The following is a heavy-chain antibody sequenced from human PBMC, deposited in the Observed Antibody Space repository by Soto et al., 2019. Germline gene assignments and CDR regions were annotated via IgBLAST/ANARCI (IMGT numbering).Heavy chain of an antibody. CDR1: GFTFSAYA. V-gene: IGHV3-23*01. J-gene: IGHJ4*02. D-gene: IGHD3-10*01. CDR2: ISGSGDRT. CDR3: AKDRMYYYGSGSPWYLDY. Sequence: EVQLLQSGGDLVQPGGSLRLSCAASGFTFSAYAMSWVRQAPGKGLEWVSAISGSGDRTYYADSVKGRFTISRDSSDNTLYLQMNSLRAEDTAIYYCAKDRMYYYGSGSPWYLDYWGQGTPVIVSS.